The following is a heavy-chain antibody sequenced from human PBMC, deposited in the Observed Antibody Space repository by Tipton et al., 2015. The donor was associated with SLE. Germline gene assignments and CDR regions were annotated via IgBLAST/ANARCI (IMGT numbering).Heavy chain of an antibody. CDR2: IRNSGDTT. D-gene: IGHD3-10*01. CDR1: GFTFSNAW. J-gene: IGHJ4*02. CDR3: AKAGLNYCGDY. V-gene: IGHV3-23*01. Sequence: SLRLSCVASGFTFSNAWMNWVRQAPGKGLEWVSSIRNSGDTTYYADSVTGRFTISRDNSKNTLYLQMNSLRAEDTALYYCAKAGLNYCGDYWGQGTLVAVSS.